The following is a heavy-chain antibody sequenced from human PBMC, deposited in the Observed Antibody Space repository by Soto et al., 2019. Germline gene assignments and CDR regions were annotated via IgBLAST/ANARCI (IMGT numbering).Heavy chain of an antibody. D-gene: IGHD3-22*01. CDR2: ISAYNGTT. CDR1: GSTFTSYG. J-gene: IGHJ4*02. Sequence: QVQLVQSGAEVKKPGASVKVSCKASGSTFTSYGISWVRQAPGQGLAWMGWISAYNGTTNYAQTLQGRVTMTTDTCSSRADIELRSLSSDVTAVYYCARAPRVYDSTGGRDYWFQGALVTVS. V-gene: IGHV1-18*01. CDR3: ARAPRVYDSTGGRDY.